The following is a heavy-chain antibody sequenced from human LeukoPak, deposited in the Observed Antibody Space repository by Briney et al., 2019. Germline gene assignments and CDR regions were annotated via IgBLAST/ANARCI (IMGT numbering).Heavy chain of an antibody. CDR2: IRYDGSNK. D-gene: IGHD3-10*01. V-gene: IGHV3-30*02. CDR1: GFTFSSYG. J-gene: IGHJ4*02. Sequence: GGSLRLSCAASGFTFSSYGMHWVRQAPGKGLEWVAFIRYDGSNKYYADSVKGRFTISRDNSKNTLYLQMNSLRAEDTAVYYCAKPNTMVRGVRGPYYFDYWGQGTLVTVSS. CDR3: AKPNTMVRGVRGPYYFDY.